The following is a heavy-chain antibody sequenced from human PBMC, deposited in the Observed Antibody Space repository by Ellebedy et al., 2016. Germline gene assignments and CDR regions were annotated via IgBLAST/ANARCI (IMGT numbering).Heavy chain of an antibody. J-gene: IGHJ4*02. CDR2: IWYDGSSK. V-gene: IGHV3-33*08. D-gene: IGHD2-15*01. Sequence: GGSLRLSCAASGFIFTSYTMHWVRQAPGKGLEWVAVIWYDGSSKYYADSVKGRFTIYRDNTKNTLYLQMSSLRSADTAVYYCARIRSGPFDQWGQGTLVTVSS. CDR1: GFIFTSYT. CDR3: ARIRSGPFDQ.